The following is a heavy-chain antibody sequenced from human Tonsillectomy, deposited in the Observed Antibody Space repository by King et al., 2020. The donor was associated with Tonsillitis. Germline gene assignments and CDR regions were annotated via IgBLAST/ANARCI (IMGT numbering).Heavy chain of an antibody. CDR2: ISDTGST. J-gene: IGHJ1*01. CDR3: ASHCSTTSCYNGYFQH. V-gene: IGHV4-39*01. CDR1: GGSINTSSYY. D-gene: IGHD2-2*02. Sequence: VQLQESGPGLVKPSETLSLTCTVSGGSINTSSYYWGWIRQPPGKGLEWIGSISDTGSTYDDPSLNSRITISVDTSKNQFSLRLSSVTAADTAVYYCASHCSTTSCYNGYFQHWGQGTLVTVSS.